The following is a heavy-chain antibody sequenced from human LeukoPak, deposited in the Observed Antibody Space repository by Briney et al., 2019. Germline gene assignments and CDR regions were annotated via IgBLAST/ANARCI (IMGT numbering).Heavy chain of an antibody. J-gene: IGHJ6*02. Sequence: SETLSLTCSVSGGSISTYYWSWIRQPPGKGVEWLGYIYYSGSTNYNPSLKSRVTISVDTSKNQFSLKLTSVTAADTAVYYCARAQLNLLVDFGMDVWGQGTTVTVSS. CDR3: ARAQLNLLVDFGMDV. CDR2: IYYSGST. D-gene: IGHD1-1*01. CDR1: GGSISTYY. V-gene: IGHV4-59*01.